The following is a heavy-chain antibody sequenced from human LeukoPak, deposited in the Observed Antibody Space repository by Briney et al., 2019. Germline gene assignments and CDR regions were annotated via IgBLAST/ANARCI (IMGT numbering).Heavy chain of an antibody. CDR2: IYYSGST. D-gene: IGHD5-12*01. Sequence: PSETLSLTCTVSGGSISSYYWSWIRQPPGKGLEYIGYIYYSGSTDYNPSLKSRVTISVDTSKNQFSLKLSSVTAADTAVYYCARYSGYDLRTHYYYYMDVWGKGTTVTVSS. CDR1: GGSISSYY. V-gene: IGHV4-59*01. J-gene: IGHJ6*03. CDR3: ARYSGYDLRTHYYYYMDV.